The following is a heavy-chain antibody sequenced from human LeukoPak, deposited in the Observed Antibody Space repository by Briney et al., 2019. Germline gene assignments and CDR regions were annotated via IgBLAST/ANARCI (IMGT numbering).Heavy chain of an antibody. J-gene: IGHJ4*02. CDR3: ARANYEILTGYLYFDY. V-gene: IGHV3-66*01. D-gene: IGHD3-9*01. CDR1: GFTVSSNY. CDR2: IYSGGST. Sequence: GGSLRLSCAASGFTVSSNYMSWVRQAPGKGVEWVSIIYSGGSTHYGDSVKGRFTISRDNSKNTLYLQMNSLRAEDTAVYYCARANYEILTGYLYFDYWGQGTPVTVSS.